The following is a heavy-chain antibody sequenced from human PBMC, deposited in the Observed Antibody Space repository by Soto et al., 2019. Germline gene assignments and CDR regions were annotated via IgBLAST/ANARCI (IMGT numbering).Heavy chain of an antibody. CDR3: AKASSRPSDFDY. CDR2: ISGSGGST. V-gene: IGHV3-23*01. D-gene: IGHD2-2*01. Sequence: EVQLLESGGGLEQPGGSQRLSCAASGFTFSSYAMSWVRQAPGKGLEWLSAISGSGGSTYYADSVKGRFTISRDNSKNTLYLQMNSLRAEDTAVYYCAKASSRPSDFDYWGQGTLVTVSS. J-gene: IGHJ4*02. CDR1: GFTFSSYA.